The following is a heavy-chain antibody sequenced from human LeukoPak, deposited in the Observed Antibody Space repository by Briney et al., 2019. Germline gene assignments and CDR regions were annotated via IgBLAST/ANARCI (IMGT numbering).Heavy chain of an antibody. D-gene: IGHD6-13*01. CDR3: TRDLPYSSSWESIDY. Sequence: ASVKVSCKASGYTFTSYGINWVRQAAGQGPEWMGWISAYNGNTKYAQNLQGRVTMTTDTSTSTAYMELRSLRSDDTAVYYCTRDLPYSSSWESIDYWGQETLVTVSS. CDR1: GYTFTSYG. J-gene: IGHJ4*02. V-gene: IGHV1-18*01. CDR2: ISAYNGNT.